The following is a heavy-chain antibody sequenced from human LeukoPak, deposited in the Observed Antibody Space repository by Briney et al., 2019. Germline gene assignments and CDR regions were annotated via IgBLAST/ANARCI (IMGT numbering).Heavy chain of an antibody. Sequence: GGSLRLSCAASGFTFSSYAMGWVRQAPGKRLEWVSAISGSGANTYYADSVKGRFTISRDNSMNTLYLQMNSLRADDTAVYYCAKGRALEVVAAFNYWGQGAVVTVSS. CDR1: GFTFSSYA. D-gene: IGHD2-15*01. V-gene: IGHV3-23*01. CDR2: ISGSGANT. J-gene: IGHJ4*02. CDR3: AKGRALEVVAAFNY.